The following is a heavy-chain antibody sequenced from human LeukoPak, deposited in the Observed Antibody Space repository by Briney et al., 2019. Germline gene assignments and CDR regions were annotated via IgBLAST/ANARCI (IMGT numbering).Heavy chain of an antibody. D-gene: IGHD2-21*01. Sequence: PGRSLRLSCAASGFTFSSYAMHWVRQAPGKGLEWVAVISYDGSNKYYADSVKGRLTISRDNSKNTLYLQMNSLRAEDTAVYYCARDPLGDSTYYFDYWGQGTLVTVSS. CDR3: ARDPLGDSTYYFDY. V-gene: IGHV3-30*04. J-gene: IGHJ4*02. CDR2: ISYDGSNK. CDR1: GFTFSSYA.